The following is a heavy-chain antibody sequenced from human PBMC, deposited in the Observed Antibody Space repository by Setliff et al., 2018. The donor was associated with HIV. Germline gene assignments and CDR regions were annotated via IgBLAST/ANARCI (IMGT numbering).Heavy chain of an antibody. V-gene: IGHV4-34*01. D-gene: IGHD6-19*01. CDR3: ARVTNSGKGRFDY. Sequence: LSLTCAVYGGSFSSYYWSWIRQPPGKGLEWIGELNHSGSTNYNPSLKSRVTISVDTSKNQFSLKLSSVTAADTATYYCARVTNSGKGRFDYWGQGTLVTVSS. J-gene: IGHJ4*02. CDR2: LNHSGST. CDR1: GGSFSSYY.